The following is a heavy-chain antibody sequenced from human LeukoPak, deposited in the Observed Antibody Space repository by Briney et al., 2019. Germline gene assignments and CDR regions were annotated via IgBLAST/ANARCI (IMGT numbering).Heavy chain of an antibody. CDR3: ARDLLSTY. Sequence: GGSLRLSCAASGFTFSSYAMSWVRQAPGKGLGLEWFSAITDSGGDTYYADSVKGRFTISRDNAKNSLYLQMNSLRAEDTAVYYCARDLLSTYWGQGTLVTVSS. CDR2: ITDSGGDT. CDR1: GFTFSSYA. V-gene: IGHV3-23*01. J-gene: IGHJ4*02.